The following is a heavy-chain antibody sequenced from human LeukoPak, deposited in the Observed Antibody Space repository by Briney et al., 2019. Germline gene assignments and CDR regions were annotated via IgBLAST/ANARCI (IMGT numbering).Heavy chain of an antibody. CDR3: ARHKNGGSFPLDS. CDR1: GGSISSYY. V-gene: IGHV4-59*08. J-gene: IGHJ4*02. CDR2: IYYSGST. Sequence: SETLSLTCTVSGGSISSYYWSWIRQPPGKGLEWIGYIYYSGSTNYNPSLKSRVTISVDTSKNQFSLKLSSVTAADTAVYYCARHKNGGSFPLDSWGQGTLVTVSS. D-gene: IGHD1-26*01.